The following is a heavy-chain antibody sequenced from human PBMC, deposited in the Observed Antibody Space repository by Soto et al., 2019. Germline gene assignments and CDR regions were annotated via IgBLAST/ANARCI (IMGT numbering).Heavy chain of an antibody. CDR1: GGTFSSYA. V-gene: IGHV1-69*13. D-gene: IGHD2-2*01. CDR3: ARQYCSSTSCSNNYYYYGMDV. CDR2: IIPIFGTA. Sequence: ASVKVSCKASGGTFSSYAISWVRQAPGQGLEWMGGIIPIFGTANYAQKFQGRVTITADESTSTAYMELSSLRSEDTAVYYCARQYCSSTSCSNNYYYYGMDVWGQGTTVTAP. J-gene: IGHJ6*02.